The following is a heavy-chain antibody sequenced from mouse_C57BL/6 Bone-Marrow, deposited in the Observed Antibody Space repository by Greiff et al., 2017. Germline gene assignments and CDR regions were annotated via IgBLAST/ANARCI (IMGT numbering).Heavy chain of an antibody. D-gene: IGHD2-5*01. Sequence: VNLVESGAELARPGASVKLSCKASGYTFTSYGISWVKQRTGQGLEWIGEIYPRSGNTYYNEKFKGKATLTADKSSSTAYMELRSLTSEDSAVYFGAREGAYSNYYFDYWGQGTTLTVSS. CDR3: AREGAYSNYYFDY. CDR1: GYTFTSYG. J-gene: IGHJ2*01. CDR2: IYPRSGNT. V-gene: IGHV1-81*01.